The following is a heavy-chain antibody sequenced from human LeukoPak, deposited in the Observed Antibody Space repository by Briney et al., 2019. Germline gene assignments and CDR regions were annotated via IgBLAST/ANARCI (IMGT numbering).Heavy chain of an antibody. J-gene: IGHJ6*02. CDR3: ARVRSGVTHRYYYYGMDV. CDR2: IYTSGST. D-gene: IGHD5-18*01. V-gene: IGHV4-4*07. Sequence: PSETLSLTCTVSGGSISSYYWSWIRQPAGKGLEWIGRIYTSGSTNYNPSLKSRVTMSVDTSKNQFSLKLSSVTAADTAVYYCARVRSGVTHRYYYYGMDVWGQGTTVTVSS. CDR1: GGSISSYY.